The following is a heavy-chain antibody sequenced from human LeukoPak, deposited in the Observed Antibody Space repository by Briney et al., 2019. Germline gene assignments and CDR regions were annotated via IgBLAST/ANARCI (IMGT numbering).Heavy chain of an antibody. CDR2: IYYSGST. V-gene: IGHV4-30-4*08. CDR3: AGWNYDYYYMDV. Sequence: SQTLSLTCTVSGGSVSSGDYYWSWIRQPPGKGLEWIGYIYYSGSTYYNPSLKSRVTISVDTSKNQFSLKLSSVTAADTAVYYCAGWNYDYYYMDVSGKGTTVTVSS. CDR1: GGSVSSGDYY. J-gene: IGHJ6*03.